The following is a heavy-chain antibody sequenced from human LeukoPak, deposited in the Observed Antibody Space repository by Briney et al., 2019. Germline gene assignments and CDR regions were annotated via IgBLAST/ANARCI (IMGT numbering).Heavy chain of an antibody. Sequence: PGGSLRLSCAASGFTFSSYWMHWVRQAPGKGLVWVSGINSDGSSTRYADSVKGRFTISRDNAKNSLYLQMNSLRAEDTAVYYCARRRYNWNAIDYWGQGTLVTVSS. D-gene: IGHD1-20*01. CDR3: ARRRYNWNAIDY. CDR1: GFTFSSYW. V-gene: IGHV3-74*01. J-gene: IGHJ4*02. CDR2: INSDGSST.